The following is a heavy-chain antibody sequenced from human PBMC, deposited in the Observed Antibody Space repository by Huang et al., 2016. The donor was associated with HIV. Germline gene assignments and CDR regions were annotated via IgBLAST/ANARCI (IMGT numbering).Heavy chain of an antibody. V-gene: IGHV4-39*01. D-gene: IGHD3-22*01. Sequence: QLQLQESGPGLVKPSETLSLTCTVSGGSISSSSYYWGWIRQPPGKGLEWIGSIYYSGNTYYNPPLKSRVTISVDTSENQFSLKLSSVTATDTAVYYCASLSSGYFYYFDYWGQGSLVTVSS. CDR2: IYYSGNT. CDR3: ASLSSGYFYYFDY. CDR1: GGSISSSSYY. J-gene: IGHJ4*02.